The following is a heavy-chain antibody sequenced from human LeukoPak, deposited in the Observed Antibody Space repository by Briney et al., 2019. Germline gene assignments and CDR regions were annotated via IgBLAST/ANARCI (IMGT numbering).Heavy chain of an antibody. CDR1: GYTFTSYG. CDR2: INTNTGNP. CDR3: AREENYYDSSGPDAFDI. J-gene: IGHJ3*02. D-gene: IGHD3-22*01. Sequence: ASVKVSCKASGYTFTSYGISWVRQAPGQGLEWMGWINTNTGNPTYAQGFTGRFVFSLDTSVSTAYLQISSLKAEDTAVYYCAREENYYDSSGPDAFDIWGQGTMVTVSS. V-gene: IGHV7-4-1*02.